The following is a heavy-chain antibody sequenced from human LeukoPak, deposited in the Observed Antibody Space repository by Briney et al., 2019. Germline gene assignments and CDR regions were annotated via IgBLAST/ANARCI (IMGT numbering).Heavy chain of an antibody. Sequence: PGGSLRLSCAASGFTFSSYSMNWVRQAPGKGLEWVSSISSSSSYIYYADSVKGRFTISGDNAKNSLYLQMNSLRAEDTAVYYCARDSGHYDILTGYQDAFDIWGQGTMVTVSS. V-gene: IGHV3-21*01. CDR2: ISSSSSYI. CDR3: ARDSGHYDILTGYQDAFDI. CDR1: GFTFSSYS. J-gene: IGHJ3*02. D-gene: IGHD3-9*01.